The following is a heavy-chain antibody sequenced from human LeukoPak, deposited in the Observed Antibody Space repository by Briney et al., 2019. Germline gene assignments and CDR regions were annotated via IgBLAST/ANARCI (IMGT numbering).Heavy chain of an antibody. V-gene: IGHV4-4*02. CDR1: GGSISSSNW. Sequence: SGTLSLTCAVSGGSISSSNWWSWVRQPPGKGLEWIGEIYHSGSTNYNPSLKSRVTISVDKSKNQFSLKLSSVTAADTAVYYCARDHDSSGYGRDWFDPWGQGTLVTVSS. CDR2: IYHSGST. CDR3: ARDHDSSGYGRDWFDP. J-gene: IGHJ5*02. D-gene: IGHD3-22*01.